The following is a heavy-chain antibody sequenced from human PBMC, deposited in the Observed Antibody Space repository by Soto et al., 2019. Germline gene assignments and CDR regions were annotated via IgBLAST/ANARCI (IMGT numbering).Heavy chain of an antibody. CDR1: GGTFSSYT. V-gene: IGHV1-69*02. Sequence: SVKVSFKASGGTFSSYTISWVRQAPGQGLEWMGRIIPILGIANYAQKFQGRVTITADKSTSTAYMELSSLRSEDTAVYYCARGKIAARPRVPLYYFDYWGQGTLVTVSS. CDR3: ARGKIAARPRVPLYYFDY. J-gene: IGHJ4*02. D-gene: IGHD6-6*01. CDR2: IIPILGIA.